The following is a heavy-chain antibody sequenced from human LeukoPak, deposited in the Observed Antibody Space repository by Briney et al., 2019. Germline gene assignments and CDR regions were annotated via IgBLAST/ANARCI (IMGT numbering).Heavy chain of an antibody. D-gene: IGHD3-22*01. J-gene: IGHJ3*02. CDR1: GFTFSSYS. CDR2: ISSSSSYI. CDR3: ARGLGSGYYDSPLDGAFDI. V-gene: IGHV3-21*01. Sequence: GGSLRLSCAASGFTFSSYSMNWVRQAPGKGLEWVSSISSSSSYIYYADSVKGRFTISRDNAKNSLYLQMNSLRAEDTAVYYCARGLGSGYYDSPLDGAFDIWGQGTMVTVSS.